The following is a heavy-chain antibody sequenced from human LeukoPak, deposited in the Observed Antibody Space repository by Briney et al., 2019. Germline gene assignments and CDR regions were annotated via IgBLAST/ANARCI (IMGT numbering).Heavy chain of an antibody. D-gene: IGHD6-19*01. CDR1: GGSFSGYY. J-gene: IGHJ4*02. CDR2: INHSGST. V-gene: IGHV4-34*01. CDR3: ARDGTGYTSGWYPFDY. Sequence: PSETLSLTCAVYGGSFSGYYWSWIRQPPGKGLEWIGEINHSGSTNYNPSLKSRVTISVDTSKNQFSLKLSSVTAADTAVYYCARDGTGYTSGWYPFDYWGQGTLVTVSS.